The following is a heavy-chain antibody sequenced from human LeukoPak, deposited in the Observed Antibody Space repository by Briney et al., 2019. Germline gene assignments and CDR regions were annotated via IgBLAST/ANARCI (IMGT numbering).Heavy chain of an antibody. CDR1: GFTFSSYG. CDR3: ARSQLASFDI. V-gene: IGHV3-7*01. Sequence: GGYLRLSCAASGFTFSSYGMGWVRQAPGKGLEWVANIKQDGCEKYYGDSVKGRFTISRDNAKISLYLEMNSLRAEDTAVYYCARSQLASFDIWGQGKMVTVSS. J-gene: IGHJ3*02. CDR2: IKQDGCEK. D-gene: IGHD5-12*01.